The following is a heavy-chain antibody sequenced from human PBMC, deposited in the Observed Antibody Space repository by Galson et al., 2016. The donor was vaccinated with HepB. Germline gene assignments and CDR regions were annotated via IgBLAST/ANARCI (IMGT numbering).Heavy chain of an antibody. CDR2: IFYSGST. J-gene: IGHJ4*02. Sequence: SETLSLTCTVSGGSISSITSYWGWIRQPPGKGLEWIGSIFYSGSTYYSPSLKGRITISVDTSKNQFSLKLSSVTAADTAVFYCARQNEGRTPDYWGQGTLVTVSS. V-gene: IGHV4-39*01. CDR3: ARQNEGRTPDY. CDR1: GGSISSITSY.